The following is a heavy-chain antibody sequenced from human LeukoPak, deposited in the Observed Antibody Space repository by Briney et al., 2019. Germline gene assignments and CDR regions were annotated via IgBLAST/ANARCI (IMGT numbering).Heavy chain of an antibody. J-gene: IGHJ6*03. D-gene: IGHD3-9*01. V-gene: IGHV4-39*02. CDR1: RDSRNSRNYY. CDR2: IYHSGNT. Sequence: PSETLSLTCTVFRDSRNSRNYYWGWIRQPPGKGLEWIGSIYHSGNTYYNPSLKSRVTISLDTSNNHFSLKLSSVTAADTAVYYCARGYFDWLPPYYYYMDVWGKGTTVTISS. CDR3: ARGYFDWLPPYYYYMDV.